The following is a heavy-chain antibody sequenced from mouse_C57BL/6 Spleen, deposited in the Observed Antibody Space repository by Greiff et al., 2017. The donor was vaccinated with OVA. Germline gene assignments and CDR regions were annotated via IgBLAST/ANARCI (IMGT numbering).Heavy chain of an antibody. Sequence: EVQRVESGGGLVKPGGSLKLSCAASGFTFSDYGMHWVRQAPEKGLEWVAYISSGSSTIYYADTVKGRFTISRDNAKNTLFLQMTSLRSEDTAMYYCARPHDYGNDYFDYWGQGTTLTVSS. V-gene: IGHV5-17*01. CDR3: ARPHDYGNDYFDY. D-gene: IGHD2-4*01. CDR2: ISSGSSTI. J-gene: IGHJ2*01. CDR1: GFTFSDYG.